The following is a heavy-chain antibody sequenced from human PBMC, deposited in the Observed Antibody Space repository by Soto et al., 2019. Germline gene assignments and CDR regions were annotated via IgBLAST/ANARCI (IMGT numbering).Heavy chain of an antibody. CDR1: GGTFSSYA. CDR3: ARDGLDYDSSGTSFDY. V-gene: IGHV1-69*01. CDR2: IIPIFGTA. J-gene: IGHJ4*02. Sequence: QVQLVQSGAAVKKPGSSVKVSCQASGGTFSSYAISWVRQAPGQGLEWMGGIIPIFGTANYAQKFQGRVTITADESTSTAYMELSSLRSEDTAVYYCARDGLDYDSSGTSFDYWGQGTLVTVSS. D-gene: IGHD3-22*01.